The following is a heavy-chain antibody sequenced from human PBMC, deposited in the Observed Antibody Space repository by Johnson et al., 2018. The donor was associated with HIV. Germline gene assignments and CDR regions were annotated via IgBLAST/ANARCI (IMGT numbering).Heavy chain of an antibody. CDR2: IKSKTDGGTT. J-gene: IGHJ3*02. CDR1: GFTFSNAW. CDR3: TTDLVPAAKEPVVVGGAFDI. Sequence: VQLVESGGGLVKPGGSLRLSCAASGFTFSNAWMSWVRQAPGKGLEWVGRIKSKTDGGTTDYAAPVKGRFTISRDDSKNTLYLQMNSLKTEDTVVYYCTTDLVPAAKEPVVVGGAFDIWGQGTMVTVSS. D-gene: IGHD2-2*01. V-gene: IGHV3-15*01.